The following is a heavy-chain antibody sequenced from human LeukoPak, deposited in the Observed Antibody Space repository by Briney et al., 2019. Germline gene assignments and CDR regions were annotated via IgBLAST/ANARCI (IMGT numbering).Heavy chain of an antibody. Sequence: ASVKVSCKASGYTFTSYYMHWVRQAPGQGLEWMGIINPSGGSTSYAQEFQGRVTMTRDTSTSTVYMELSSLRSEDTAVYYCARGLGYCSSTSCSPYDYWGQGTLVTVSS. V-gene: IGHV1-46*01. CDR3: ARGLGYCSSTSCSPYDY. D-gene: IGHD2-2*01. CDR2: INPSGGST. J-gene: IGHJ4*02. CDR1: GYTFTSYY.